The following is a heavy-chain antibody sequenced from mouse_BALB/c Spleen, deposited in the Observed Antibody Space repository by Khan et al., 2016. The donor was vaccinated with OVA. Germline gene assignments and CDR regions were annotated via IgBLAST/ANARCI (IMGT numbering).Heavy chain of an antibody. D-gene: IGHD2-14*01. J-gene: IGHJ4*01. CDR1: GFTFTNYG. V-gene: IGHV9-3-1*01. CDR3: ARVGYNGTMDC. CDR2: INTYTGEP. Sequence: VQLQESGPELKKPGETVQISCKTSGFTFTNYGMNWVKQTPGKGLKWMGWINTYTGEPTFADDFKGRFAFSLETSASTAYLQINSLNNEDTATYFCARVGYNGTMDCWGQGTSVTVSS.